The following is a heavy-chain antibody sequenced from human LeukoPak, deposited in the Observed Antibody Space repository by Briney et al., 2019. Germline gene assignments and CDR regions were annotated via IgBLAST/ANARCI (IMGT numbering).Heavy chain of an antibody. V-gene: IGHV4-38-2*01. D-gene: IGHD2-2*02. Sequence: KPSETLSLTCAVSGYSISSGYYWGWIRQPPGKGLEWIGSIYHSGSTYYNPSLKSRVTISVDTSKNQFSLKLSSVTAADTAVYYCASVPEDIVVVPAAIRRFGWFDPWGQGTLVTVSS. CDR1: GYSISSGYY. CDR2: IYHSGST. CDR3: ASVPEDIVVVPAAIRRFGWFDP. J-gene: IGHJ5*02.